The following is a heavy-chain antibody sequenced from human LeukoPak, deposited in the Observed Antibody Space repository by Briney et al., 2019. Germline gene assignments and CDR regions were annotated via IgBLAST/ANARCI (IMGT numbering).Heavy chain of an antibody. V-gene: IGHV3-74*01. D-gene: IGHD6-13*01. CDR1: GFTFSSYW. CDR2: INSDGSST. J-gene: IGHJ6*02. Sequence: GGSLRLSCAASGFTFSSYWMHWVRQAPGKGLVWVSRINSDGSSTSYADSVKGRFTISRDNAKNTLYLQMNSLRAEDTAVYYCARSSIYSSSWYTDYYYYYGMDVWGQRTTVTLSS. CDR3: ARSSIYSSSWYTDYYYYYGMDV.